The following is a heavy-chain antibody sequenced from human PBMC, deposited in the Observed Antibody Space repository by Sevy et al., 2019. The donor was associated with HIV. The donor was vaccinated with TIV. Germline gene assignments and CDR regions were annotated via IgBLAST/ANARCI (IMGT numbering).Heavy chain of an antibody. CDR3: ARGTLWFGELLSYGMDV. Sequence: GGSLRLSCAASGFTFSSYAMHWVRQAPGKGLEWVAVISYDGSNKYYAHSVKGRFTISRDNSKNTLYLQMNSLRAEDTAVYYCARGTLWFGELLSYGMDVWGQGTTVTVSS. CDR1: GFTFSSYA. V-gene: IGHV3-30-3*01. J-gene: IGHJ6*02. CDR2: ISYDGSNK. D-gene: IGHD3-10*01.